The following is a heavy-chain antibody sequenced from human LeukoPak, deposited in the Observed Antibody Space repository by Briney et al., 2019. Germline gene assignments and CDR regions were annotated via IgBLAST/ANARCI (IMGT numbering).Heavy chain of an antibody. V-gene: IGHV1-18*01. Sequence: ASVKVSCKASGYTFTSYGISWVRQAPGQGLEWMGWISAYNGNANYAQKLQGRVTMTTDTSTSTAYMELRSLRSDDTAVYYCVLSPVEGGWYFDLWGRGTLVTVSS. CDR1: GYTFTSYG. J-gene: IGHJ2*01. CDR3: VLSPVEGGWYFDL. CDR2: ISAYNGNA. D-gene: IGHD2-15*01.